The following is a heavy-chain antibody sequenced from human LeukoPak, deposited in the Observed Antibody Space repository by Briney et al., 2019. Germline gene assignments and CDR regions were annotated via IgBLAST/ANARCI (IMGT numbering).Heavy chain of an antibody. CDR2: ITPIFGTP. CDR1: GYTFTGYY. CDR3: ARVDRYHFYLDV. Sequence: SVKVSCKASGYTFTGYYMHWVRQAPGQGLGWMGGITPIFGTPNYAQKFQGRVKVTTDDATGTAYMELSSLMSEDTAIYYCARVDRYHFYLDVWGKGTPVTVSS. J-gene: IGHJ6*03. V-gene: IGHV1-69*05.